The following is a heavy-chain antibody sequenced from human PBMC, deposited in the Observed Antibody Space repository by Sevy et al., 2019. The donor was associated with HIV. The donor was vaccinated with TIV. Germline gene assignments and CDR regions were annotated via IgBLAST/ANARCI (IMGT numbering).Heavy chain of an antibody. CDR2: INHSGST. Sequence: GSLRLSCAASGFTFSSYWMSWVRQAPGKGLEWIGEINHSGSTNYNPSLKSRVTISVDTSKNQFSLKLSSVTAADTAVYYCARGYYYGSGSYYYYFDYWGQGTLVTVSS. J-gene: IGHJ4*02. D-gene: IGHD3-10*01. CDR3: ARGYYYGSGSYYYYFDY. CDR1: GFTFSSYW. V-gene: IGHV4-34*01.